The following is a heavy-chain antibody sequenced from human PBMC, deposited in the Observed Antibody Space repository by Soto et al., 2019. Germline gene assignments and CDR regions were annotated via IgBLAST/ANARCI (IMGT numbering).Heavy chain of an antibody. Sequence: GASVKVSCKASGYTFTSYGSSWVRQSPGQGLEWMGWISAYNGNTNYAQKLQGRVTMTTDTSTSTAYMELRSLRSDDTAVYYCARGLRTYYYDSSGWLDPWGQGTLVTVSS. J-gene: IGHJ5*02. CDR1: GYTFTSYG. D-gene: IGHD3-22*01. CDR3: ARGLRTYYYDSSGWLDP. V-gene: IGHV1-18*01. CDR2: ISAYNGNT.